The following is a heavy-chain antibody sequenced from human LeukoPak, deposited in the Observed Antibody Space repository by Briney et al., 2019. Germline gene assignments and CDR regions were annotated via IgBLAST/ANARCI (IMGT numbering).Heavy chain of an antibody. Sequence: SSVKVSCKASRYTFTSYDINWVRQATGQGLEWMGWMNPNSGNTGYAQKFQGRVTMTRNTSISTAYMELSSLRSEDTAVYYCARKNYGSNRWFDPWGQGTLVTVSS. CDR2: MNPNSGNT. V-gene: IGHV1-8*01. D-gene: IGHD4/OR15-4a*01. J-gene: IGHJ5*02. CDR3: ARKNYGSNRWFDP. CDR1: RYTFTSYD.